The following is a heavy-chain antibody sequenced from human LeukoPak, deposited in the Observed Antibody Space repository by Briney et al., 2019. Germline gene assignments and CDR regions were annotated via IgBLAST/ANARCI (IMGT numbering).Heavy chain of an antibody. J-gene: IGHJ4*02. CDR2: ISSSGGRT. Sequence: GGSLRLSCAASGVTVSRNYMSWVRQPPGKGLEWVSAISSSGGRTYYADSVKGRFTISRDNFKNTLYLQMNSLRAEDTAVYYCAKDLGFSVGATGDYWGQGTLVTVSS. D-gene: IGHD1-26*01. CDR3: AKDLGFSVGATGDY. V-gene: IGHV3-23*01. CDR1: GVTVSRNY.